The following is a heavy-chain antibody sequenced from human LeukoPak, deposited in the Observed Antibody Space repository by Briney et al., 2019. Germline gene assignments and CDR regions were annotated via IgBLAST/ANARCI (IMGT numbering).Heavy chain of an antibody. Sequence: GGSLRLSCAASGFTFSSYSMNWVRQAPGKGLEWVSSISSSSSYIYYADSVKGRFTISRDNAKNLLYLQMNSLRAEDTAVYYCARDSPSMIVALFDHWGQGTLVTVSS. CDR1: GFTFSSYS. D-gene: IGHD3-22*01. V-gene: IGHV3-21*01. CDR2: ISSSSSYI. CDR3: ARDSPSMIVALFDH. J-gene: IGHJ4*02.